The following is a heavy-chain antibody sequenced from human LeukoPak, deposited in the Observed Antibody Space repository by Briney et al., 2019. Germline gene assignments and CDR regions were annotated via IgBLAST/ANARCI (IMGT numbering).Heavy chain of an antibody. CDR2: IKSKTDGGTT. CDR3: TTDVLGYCSGGSCYPFDY. V-gene: IGHV3-15*01. Sequence: GGSLRLSCAGSGFSFGSYAMSWVRQAPGKGLEWVGRIKSKTDGGTTDYAAPVKGRFTISRDDSKNTLYLQMNSLKTEDTAVYYCTTDVLGYCSGGSCYPFDYWGQGTLVTVSS. J-gene: IGHJ4*02. CDR1: GFSFGSYA. D-gene: IGHD2-15*01.